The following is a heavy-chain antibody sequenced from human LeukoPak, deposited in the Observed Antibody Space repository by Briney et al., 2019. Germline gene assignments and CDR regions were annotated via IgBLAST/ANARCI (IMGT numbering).Heavy chain of an antibody. Sequence: SETLSLTCTVSGGSISSSSYYWGWIRQPPGKGLEWIGSIYYSGSTYYNPSLKSRVTISVDTSKNQFSLKLSSVTAADTAVYYCARPSRGGSRAYCFDYWGQGTLVTVSS. V-gene: IGHV4-39*01. CDR3: ARPSRGGSRAYCFDY. CDR2: IYYSGST. CDR1: GGSISSSSYY. D-gene: IGHD2-15*01. J-gene: IGHJ4*02.